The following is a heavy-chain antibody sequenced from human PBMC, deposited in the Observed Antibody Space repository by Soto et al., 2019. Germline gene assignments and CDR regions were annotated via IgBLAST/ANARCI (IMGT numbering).Heavy chain of an antibody. CDR2: INAGNGNT. D-gene: IGHD2-2*01. CDR3: ASENSTIALVDHYYYGMDV. Sequence: ASVKVSCKASGYTFTSYAMHWVRQAPGQRLEWMGWINAGNGNTKYSQKFQGRVTITRDTSASTAYMELSSLRSEDTAVYYCASENSTIALVDHYYYGMDVWGQGTTVTVSS. J-gene: IGHJ6*02. V-gene: IGHV1-3*01. CDR1: GYTFTSYA.